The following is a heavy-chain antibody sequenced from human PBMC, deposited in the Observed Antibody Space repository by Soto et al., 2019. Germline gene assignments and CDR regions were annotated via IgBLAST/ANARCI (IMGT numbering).Heavy chain of an antibody. D-gene: IGHD4-17*01. CDR1: GGSISSYF. V-gene: IGHV4-59*01. CDR2: IYYSGST. J-gene: IGHJ3*02. CDR3: VSESTVTDAFDI. Sequence: QVQLQESGPGLVKPSETLSLTCTVSGGSISSYFWSWIRQPPGKGLEWIGYIYYSGSTNYNPSLKRRVTISVDTSKTQFSLKLRCVTAADTAVYYCVSESTVTDAFDIWGQGTMVTVSA.